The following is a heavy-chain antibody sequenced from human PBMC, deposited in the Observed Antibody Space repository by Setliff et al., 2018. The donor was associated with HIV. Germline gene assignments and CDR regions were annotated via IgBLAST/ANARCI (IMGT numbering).Heavy chain of an antibody. CDR3: ASDAVSGYDWKWFDS. CDR2: INTRGGST. V-gene: IGHV1-46*01. J-gene: IGHJ5*01. D-gene: IGHD5-12*01. CDR1: GTNLLPYY. Sequence: ASVTVSCKTSGTNLLPYYMHWVRQAPGQGLEWMGVINTRGGSTSYAQKFQGRVTMTSDTSTYTVYMELSGLTSDDTAFYYCASDAVSGYDWKWFDSWGQGTLVTVSS.